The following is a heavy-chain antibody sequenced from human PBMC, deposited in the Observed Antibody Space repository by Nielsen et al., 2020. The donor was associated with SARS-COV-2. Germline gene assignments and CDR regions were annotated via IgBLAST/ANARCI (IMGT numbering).Heavy chain of an antibody. CDR2: INPNSGGT. D-gene: IGHD2-15*01. CDR3: ARSPYCSGGSCYSGHYYGMDV. Sequence: WVRQAPGQGLEWMGWINPNSGGTNYAQKFQGRVTMTRDTSISTAYMELSRLRSDDTAVYYCARSPYCSGGSCYSGHYYGMDVWGQGTTVTVS. J-gene: IGHJ6*02. V-gene: IGHV1-2*02.